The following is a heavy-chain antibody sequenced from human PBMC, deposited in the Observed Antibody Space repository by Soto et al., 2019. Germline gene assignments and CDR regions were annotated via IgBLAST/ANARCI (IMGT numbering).Heavy chain of an antibody. CDR3: ASDGYGDSYYYYGMDV. Sequence: SVKVSCKASGGTFSSYAISWVRQAPGQGLEWMGGIIPIFGTANYAQKFQGRVTITADESTSTAYMELSSLRSEDTAVYYCASDGYGDSYYYYGMDVWGQGTTVTVSS. D-gene: IGHD4-17*01. CDR2: IIPIFGTA. CDR1: GGTFSSYA. V-gene: IGHV1-69*13. J-gene: IGHJ6*02.